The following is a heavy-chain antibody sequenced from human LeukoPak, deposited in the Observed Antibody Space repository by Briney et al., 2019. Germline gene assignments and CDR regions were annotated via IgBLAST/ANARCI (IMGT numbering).Heavy chain of an antibody. CDR1: GGTFSSYA. CDR3: ARQKRVVRGNYYYYYYMDV. J-gene: IGHJ6*03. Sequence: EASVKVSCKASGGTFSSYAISWVRQAPGQGLEWMGGIIPIFGTANYAQKFQGRVTITADKSTSTAYMELSSLRSEDTAVYYCARQKRVVRGNYYYYYYMDVWGKGTTVTVSS. CDR2: IIPIFGTA. V-gene: IGHV1-69*06. D-gene: IGHD1-1*01.